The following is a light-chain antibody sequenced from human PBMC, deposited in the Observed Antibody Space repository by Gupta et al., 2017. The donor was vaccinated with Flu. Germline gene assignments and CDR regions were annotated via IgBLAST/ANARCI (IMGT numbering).Light chain of an antibody. V-gene: IGKV3-20*01. CDR2: GAS. J-gene: IGKJ2*04. CDR1: QSVSSSY. CDR3: QHSSS. Sequence: EIVLTQSPGTLSLSPGERATLSCRASQSVSSSYLAWYQQKPGQAPRLLIYGASSRATGIPDRFSGSGSGTDSTLTISRLEPEDFAVYYCQHSSSFGQGTKLEIK.